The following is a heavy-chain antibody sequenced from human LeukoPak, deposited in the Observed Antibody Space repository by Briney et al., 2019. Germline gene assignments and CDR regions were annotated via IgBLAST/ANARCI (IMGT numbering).Heavy chain of an antibody. D-gene: IGHD3-22*01. J-gene: IGHJ4*02. Sequence: SQTLSLTCAVYGGSFSGYYWSWIRQPPGKGLEWIGEINHSGSTYYNPSLKSRVTISVDSSKNQFSLRLTSVTAADTAVYYCATLGEYYDSSGYYYNWGQGTLVTVSS. CDR3: ATLGEYYDSSGYYYN. CDR1: GGSFSGYY. V-gene: IGHV4-34*01. CDR2: INHSGST.